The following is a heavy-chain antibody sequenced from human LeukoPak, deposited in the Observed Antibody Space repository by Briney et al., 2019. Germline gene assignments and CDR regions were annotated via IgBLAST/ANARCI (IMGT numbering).Heavy chain of an antibody. Sequence: PGASVKVSCKTSGYRFTNNYMHWVRQAPGQGLEWMGIINPSGGNTNYAQKFQGRVTMTRDTSTNTVYMELSSLRSDDTAVYFCARDQGLTGYFDYWGQGTLVTVSS. CDR2: INPSGGNT. CDR1: GYRFTNNY. CDR3: ARDQGLTGYFDY. J-gene: IGHJ4*02. D-gene: IGHD3-9*01. V-gene: IGHV1-46*01.